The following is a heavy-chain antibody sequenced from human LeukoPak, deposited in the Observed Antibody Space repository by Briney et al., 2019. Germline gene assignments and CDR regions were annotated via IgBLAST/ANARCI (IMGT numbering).Heavy chain of an antibody. D-gene: IGHD6-19*01. J-gene: IGHJ4*02. Sequence: ASVKVSCKPSGYTFTSFDINRVRQATGQGLEWIGWMNPSSGNTGYGQSFQGRVTMTRDNSISTAYMELSNLRSEDTAIYYCTRGSSGRRDYWGQGTLVTVSS. V-gene: IGHV1-8*01. CDR1: GYTFTSFD. CDR3: TRGSSGRRDY. CDR2: MNPSSGNT.